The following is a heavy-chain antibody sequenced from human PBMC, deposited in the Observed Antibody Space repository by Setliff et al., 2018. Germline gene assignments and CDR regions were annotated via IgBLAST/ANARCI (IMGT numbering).Heavy chain of an antibody. D-gene: IGHD2-21*02. CDR1: GYSISSGYI. V-gene: IGHV4-38-2*02. J-gene: IGHJ4*02. CDR3: ARDLGHGGDSDY. CDR2: IGHTGSI. Sequence: SETLSLTCTVSGYSISSGYIWGWIRQPPGKGLEWVGNIGHTGSINYNPSLKSRLTISRDTSKNQISLKLNSVTATDTAVYYCARDLGHGGDSDYWGQGIQVTVSS.